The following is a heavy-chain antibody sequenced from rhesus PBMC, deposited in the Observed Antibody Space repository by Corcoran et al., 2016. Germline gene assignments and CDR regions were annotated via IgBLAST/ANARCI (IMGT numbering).Heavy chain of an antibody. CDR2: IYGSGSTT. Sequence: QVQLQESGPGLVKPSETLSLTCTVSGGSISGYYWNWIRQSPGKGLEWIGNIYGSGSTTNYNPSLKSRVTLSVEPSKNQPSLKLSSVTAADAAVYYCAGPYSGSWNGNRFDVWGPGVLVAVSS. CDR3: AGPYSGSWNGNRFDV. CDR1: GGSISGYY. D-gene: IGHD6-25*01. V-gene: IGHV4S11*01. J-gene: IGHJ5-1*01.